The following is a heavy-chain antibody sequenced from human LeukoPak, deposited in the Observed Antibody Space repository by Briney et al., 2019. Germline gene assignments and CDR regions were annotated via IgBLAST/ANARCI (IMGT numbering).Heavy chain of an antibody. V-gene: IGHV4-31*03. CDR1: GGSISSGGYY. J-gene: IGHJ4*02. CDR2: IYYSGST. D-gene: IGHD6-6*01. CDR3: ARSQGSAARPGFDY. Sequence: PSETLSLTCTVSGGSISSGGYYWSWIRQHPGKGLEWIGYIYYSGSTYYNPSLKSRVTISVDTSKNQFSLKLSSVTAADTAVYYCARSQGSAARPGFDYWGQGTLVTVSS.